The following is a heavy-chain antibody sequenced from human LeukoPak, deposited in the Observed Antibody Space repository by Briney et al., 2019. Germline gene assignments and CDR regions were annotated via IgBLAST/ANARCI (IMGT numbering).Heavy chain of an antibody. Sequence: GASVKVSCKASGYTFTSYGISWVRQAPGQGLEWMGWISAYNGNTNYAQKLQGRVTMTTDTSTSTAYMELRSLRSDDTAVYYCARDPGWRYCSGGSCYPDYWGQGTLVTVSS. J-gene: IGHJ4*02. D-gene: IGHD2-15*01. CDR2: ISAYNGNT. CDR3: ARDPGWRYCSGGSCYPDY. V-gene: IGHV1-18*01. CDR1: GYTFTSYG.